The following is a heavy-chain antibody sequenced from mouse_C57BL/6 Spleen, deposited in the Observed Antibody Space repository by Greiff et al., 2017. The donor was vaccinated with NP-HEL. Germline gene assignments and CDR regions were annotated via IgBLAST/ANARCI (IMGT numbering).Heavy chain of an antibody. D-gene: IGHD1-1*01. J-gene: IGHJ1*03. Sequence: QVQLKQSGPELVKPGASVKISCKASGYAFSSSWMNWVKQRPGKGLEWIGRIYPGDGDTNYNGKFKGKATLTADKSSSTAYMQLSSLTSEDSAVYVCARRLYYYGSSYGWYFDVWGTGTTVTVSS. CDR1: GYAFSSSW. CDR2: IYPGDGDT. CDR3: ARRLYYYGSSYGWYFDV. V-gene: IGHV1-82*01.